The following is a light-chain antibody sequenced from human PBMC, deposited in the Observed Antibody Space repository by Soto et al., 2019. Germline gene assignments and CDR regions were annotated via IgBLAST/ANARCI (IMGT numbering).Light chain of an antibody. CDR3: QHFGRSPLT. CDR2: STS. CDR1: QSVDRSD. V-gene: IGKV3-20*01. Sequence: VLAQSPGTLSLSPGERATLSCRASQSVDRSDIAWYQQKAGQAPRLLIYSTSIRAAGIPDRFSVSGSGTDFSLTISRLEPEDFAVYYCQHFGRSPLTFGGGTKVDIK. J-gene: IGKJ4*01.